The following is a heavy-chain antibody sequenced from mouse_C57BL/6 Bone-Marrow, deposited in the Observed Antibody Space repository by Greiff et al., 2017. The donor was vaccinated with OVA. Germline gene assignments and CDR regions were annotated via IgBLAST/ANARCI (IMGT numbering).Heavy chain of an antibody. Sequence: EVQVVESEGGLVKPGSSMKLSCTASGFTFSDYYMAWVRQVPEKGLEWVANINYDGSSTYYLDSLKSRFIISRDNAKNILYLQMSRLKSEDTATYYCAREGTGTGYFDDWGQGTTLTVSS. D-gene: IGHD4-1*01. V-gene: IGHV5-16*01. J-gene: IGHJ2*01. CDR3: AREGTGTGYFDD. CDR2: INYDGSST. CDR1: GFTFSDYY.